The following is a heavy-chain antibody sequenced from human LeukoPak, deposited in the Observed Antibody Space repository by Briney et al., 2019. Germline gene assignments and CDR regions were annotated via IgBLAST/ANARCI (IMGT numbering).Heavy chain of an antibody. V-gene: IGHV3-21*01. J-gene: IGHJ4*02. D-gene: IGHD1-26*01. CDR3: ASNRYSGSYYRVDY. Sequence: GGSLRLSCAASGFTFSDYRMNWVRQAPGKGLEWVSSISSSGVYIFYADSLKGRFTISRDNVKNSLYLQMDSLRAEDAAVYYCASNRYSGSYYRVDYWGQGTLVTVSS. CDR1: GFTFSDYR. CDR2: ISSSGVYI.